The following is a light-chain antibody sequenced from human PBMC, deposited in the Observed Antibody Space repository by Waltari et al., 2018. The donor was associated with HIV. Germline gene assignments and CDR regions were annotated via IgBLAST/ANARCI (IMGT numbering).Light chain of an antibody. J-gene: IGKJ2*01. CDR1: QSVSSN. V-gene: IGKV3-15*01. CDR2: GAS. Sequence: EIVMTQSPATLSVSPGERAPPSCRASQSVSSNLAWYQQKPGQAPRLLIYGASTRATGIPARFSGSGSGIEFTLTISSLQSEDFAVYYCQQYNNWPYTFGQGTKLEIK. CDR3: QQYNNWPYT.